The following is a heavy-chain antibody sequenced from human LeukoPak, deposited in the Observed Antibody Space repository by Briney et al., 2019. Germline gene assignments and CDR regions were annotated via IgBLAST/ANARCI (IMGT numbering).Heavy chain of an antibody. CDR1: GYTFTSYG. CDR3: ARAGTYYYDSSGYYSGDFDY. V-gene: IGHV1-18*01. J-gene: IGHJ4*02. Sequence: GASVKVSCKASGYTFTSYGISWVRQAPGQGLEWMGWISAYNGNTNYAQKLQGRVTMTTDTSTSIAYMELRSLRSDDTAVYYCARAGTYYYDSSGYYSGDFDYWGQGTLVTVSS. D-gene: IGHD3-22*01. CDR2: ISAYNGNT.